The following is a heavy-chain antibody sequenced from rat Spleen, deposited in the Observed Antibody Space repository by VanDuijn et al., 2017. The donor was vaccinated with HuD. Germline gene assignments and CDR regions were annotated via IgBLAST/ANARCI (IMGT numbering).Heavy chain of an antibody. CDR1: GFTFSDYY. D-gene: IGHD1-11*01. Sequence: EVQLVESGGGLVQPGRSLKLSCAASGFTFSDYYMAWVRQAPKKGLEWVASISYEGSSTYYGDSVKGRFTISRDNAKSTLYLQMNSLRSEDTATYYCARHIAEAMGYWGQGVMVTVSS. CDR2: ISYEGSST. J-gene: IGHJ2*01. V-gene: IGHV5-22*01. CDR3: ARHIAEAMGY.